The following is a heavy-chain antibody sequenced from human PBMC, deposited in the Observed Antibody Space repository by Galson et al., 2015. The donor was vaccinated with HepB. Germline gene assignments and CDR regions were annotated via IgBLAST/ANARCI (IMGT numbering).Heavy chain of an antibody. CDR3: ARDSSSKRGDVDP. J-gene: IGHJ5*02. Sequence: SVKVSCKASGYTFTSYATNWVRQAPGQGLEWMGWINTNTRNPTYAQGFTGRFVFSLDTSVSTAYLQISSLKAEDTAVYYCARDSSSKRGDVDPWGQGTLVTVSS. D-gene: IGHD6-13*01. CDR1: GYTFTSYA. V-gene: IGHV7-4-1*02. CDR2: INTNTRNP.